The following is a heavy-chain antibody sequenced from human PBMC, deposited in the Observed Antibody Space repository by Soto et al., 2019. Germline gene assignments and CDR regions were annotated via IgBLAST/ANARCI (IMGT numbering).Heavy chain of an antibody. J-gene: IGHJ6*03. Sequence: QVQLVQSGAEVKKPGSSVKVSCKASGGTFSSYTISWVRQAPGQGLEWMGRIIPILGIANYAQKFQDRVTITADKSTSTAYMELSSLRSEDTAVYYCAREPQNYYYYYYMDVWGKGTTVTVSS. CDR2: IIPILGIA. CDR3: AREPQNYYYYYYMDV. V-gene: IGHV1-69*08. CDR1: GGTFSSYT.